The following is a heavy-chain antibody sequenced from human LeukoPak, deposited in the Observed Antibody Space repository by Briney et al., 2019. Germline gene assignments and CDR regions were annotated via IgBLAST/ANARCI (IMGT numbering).Heavy chain of an antibody. V-gene: IGHV1-69*13. D-gene: IGHD2-2*01. Sequence: SVKVSCKASGYTFTSYDFNWVRQAPGQGLEWMGGIIPIFGTANYAQKFQGRVTITADESTSTAYMELSSLRSEDTAVYYCGRGGFLVVPAAPPDPFAYWGRGTLVTVPP. CDR2: IIPIFGTA. CDR1: GYTFTSYD. CDR3: GRGGFLVVPAAPPDPFAY. J-gene: IGHJ4*02.